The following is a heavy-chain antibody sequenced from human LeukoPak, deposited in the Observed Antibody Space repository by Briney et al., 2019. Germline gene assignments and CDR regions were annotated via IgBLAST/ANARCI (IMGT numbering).Heavy chain of an antibody. CDR2: IRDDGSEK. J-gene: IGHJ6*03. V-gene: IGHV3-7*01. D-gene: IGHD3-3*01. CDR1: GFTLSSYW. Sequence: GGSLRLSCAASGFTLSSYWMSWVRQAPGKGLEWVANIRDDGSEKYYVDSVKGRFTISRDNAKNSLYLRMNSLRAEDTAVYYCARLNYDFWSGVWEGYYMDVWGKGTTVTVSS. CDR3: ARLNYDFWSGVWEGYYMDV.